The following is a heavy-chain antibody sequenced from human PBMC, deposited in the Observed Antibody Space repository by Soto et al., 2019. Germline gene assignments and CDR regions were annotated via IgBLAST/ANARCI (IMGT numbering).Heavy chain of an antibody. J-gene: IGHJ4*02. CDR3: ARYYGGNPSFGY. V-gene: IGHV4-39*01. D-gene: IGHD4-17*01. Sequence: GSINIRSYYGALKHQPPGKGLEWIGSIYYSGSTYYNPSLKSRVTISVDTSKNQFSLKLSSVTAADTAVYYCARYYGGNPSFGYWGQGTLVTV. CDR2: IYYSGST. CDR1: GSINIRSYY.